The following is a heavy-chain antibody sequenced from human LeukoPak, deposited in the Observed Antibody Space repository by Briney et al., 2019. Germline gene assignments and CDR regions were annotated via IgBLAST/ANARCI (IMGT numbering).Heavy chain of an antibody. CDR2: FQYSGST. CDR3: ASLSNTIFGVVTIDY. CDR1: GGSISSTTYY. Sequence: SETLSLTCTVSGGSISSTTYYWGWIRQPPGKGLEWIATFQYSGSTYYNPSLRSRITISVDTSKNQFSLQLSSMTAADTAVYYCASLSNTIFGVVTIDYWGQGTLVTVSS. D-gene: IGHD3-3*01. V-gene: IGHV4-39*01. J-gene: IGHJ4*02.